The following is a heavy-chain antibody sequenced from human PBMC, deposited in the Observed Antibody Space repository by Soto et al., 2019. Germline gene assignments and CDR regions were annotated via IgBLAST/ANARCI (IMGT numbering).Heavy chain of an antibody. CDR3: ARGGGKSGMDV. CDR1: GFTVTSNF. V-gene: IGHV3-53*02. D-gene: IGHD3-16*01. CDR2: IYSGGST. Sequence: EVQLVETGGGLIQPGGSLRLSCAASGFTVTSNFMSWVRQAPGKGLEWVSVIYSGGSTYYADSVKGRFIISRDNSKNTLYLQMNSRRAEDTAVYYCARGGGKSGMDVWGQGTTVTVSS. J-gene: IGHJ6*02.